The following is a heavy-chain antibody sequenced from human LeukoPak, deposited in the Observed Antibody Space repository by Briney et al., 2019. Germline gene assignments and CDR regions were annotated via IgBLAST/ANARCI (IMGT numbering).Heavy chain of an antibody. Sequence: GASVKVSCKASGYTFTTYGINWVRQAPGQGLEWMGWVSAYNGNTNYAQKFQGRVTMTTDTSTSTAYMELRSLRSDDTAVYYCARPYGDYGGYYWGQGTLVTVSS. CDR2: VSAYNGNT. CDR1: GYTFTTYG. J-gene: IGHJ4*02. V-gene: IGHV1-18*01. D-gene: IGHD4-17*01. CDR3: ARPYGDYGGYY.